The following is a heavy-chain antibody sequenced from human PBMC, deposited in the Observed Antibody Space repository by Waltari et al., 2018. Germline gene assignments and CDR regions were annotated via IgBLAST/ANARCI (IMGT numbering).Heavy chain of an antibody. CDR1: GLPFSSYA. J-gene: IGHJ6*03. CDR2: ISYDGSNK. V-gene: IGHV3-30-3*01. Sequence: QVQLVQSGGGVVQPGRSLRLSCAASGLPFSSYALHWVRQAPGKGLEGVAVISYDGSNKYYADSVKGRFTISRDNSKNTLYLQMNSLRAEDTAVYYCAGGHYYYMDVWGKGTTVTISS. D-gene: IGHD3-16*01. CDR3: AGGHYYYMDV.